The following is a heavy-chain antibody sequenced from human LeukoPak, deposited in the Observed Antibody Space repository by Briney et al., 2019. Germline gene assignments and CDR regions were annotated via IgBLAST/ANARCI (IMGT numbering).Heavy chain of an antibody. J-gene: IGHJ3*02. V-gene: IGHV3-30*02. Sequence: GVSVRLSCAASGFTFSRYGMHGVRQAPGRGRVWVAFIRHGGSNAYYADSVRGRFAISRDNSQNTLHLQMNILRVEDTAVYYCVKDWGVLPDYSADGFDIWGPGTVVTVSS. CDR3: VKDWGVLPDYSADGFDI. CDR1: GFTFSRYG. D-gene: IGHD4-11*01. CDR2: IRHGGSNA.